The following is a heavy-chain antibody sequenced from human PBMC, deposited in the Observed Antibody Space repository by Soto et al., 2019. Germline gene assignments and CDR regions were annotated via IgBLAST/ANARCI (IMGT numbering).Heavy chain of an antibody. Sequence: ASVKVSCKASGYSFTTYAIHWVRQAPGQRLEWMGWINAGNGNTKYSQKFQGRVTITRDTSANTAYMELSSLISEDTAVYYCARDKNGYCSGGSCYSGFVGFDDWGQGSLVTVSS. CDR2: INAGNGNT. D-gene: IGHD2-15*01. CDR3: ARDKNGYCSGGSCYSGFVGFDD. CDR1: GYSFTTYA. V-gene: IGHV1-3*01. J-gene: IGHJ4*02.